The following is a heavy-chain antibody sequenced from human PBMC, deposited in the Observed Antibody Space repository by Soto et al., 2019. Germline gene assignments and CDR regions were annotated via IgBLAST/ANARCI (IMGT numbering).Heavy chain of an antibody. Sequence: SVKVSCKFSGGTFSSHSINWVRQAPGQGLEWMGGIIPIFGPANFAKKFQGRVTITADESTTTAYMELSSLTSEDTAVYYCATGSFTSTGGRIGYHYNAMDVWGQGTTVTVSS. CDR1: GGTFSSHS. D-gene: IGHD1-1*01. CDR3: ATGSFTSTGGRIGYHYNAMDV. CDR2: IIPIFGPA. V-gene: IGHV1-69*13. J-gene: IGHJ6*02.